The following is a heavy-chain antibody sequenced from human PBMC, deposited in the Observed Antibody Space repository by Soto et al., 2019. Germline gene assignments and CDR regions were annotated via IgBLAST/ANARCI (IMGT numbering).Heavy chain of an antibody. CDR2: IKQDGSEK. V-gene: IGHV3-7*01. Sequence: GGSLRLSCAASGFTFSSYWMSWVRQAPGKGLEWVANIKQDGSEKYYVDSVKGRFTISRDNAKNSLYLQMNSLRAEDTAVYYCARYSGRYGAGPGGFDYWGQGTLVTVSS. D-gene: IGHD3-16*01. J-gene: IGHJ4*02. CDR3: ARYSGRYGAGPGGFDY. CDR1: GFTFSSYW.